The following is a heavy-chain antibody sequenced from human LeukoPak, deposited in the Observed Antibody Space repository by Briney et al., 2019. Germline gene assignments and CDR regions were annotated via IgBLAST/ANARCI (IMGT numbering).Heavy chain of an antibody. D-gene: IGHD5-18*01. Sequence: GGSLRLSCAASGFTCSSYAMSWVRQAPGKGLEWVSAFSGSGGSTYYADSVKGRFTISRDNAKNSLFLQIDSLRAGDTAVYYCARARRGYSYGFDPWGQGTLVTVSS. V-gene: IGHV3-23*01. CDR1: GFTCSSYA. J-gene: IGHJ5*02. CDR3: ARARRGYSYGFDP. CDR2: FSGSGGST.